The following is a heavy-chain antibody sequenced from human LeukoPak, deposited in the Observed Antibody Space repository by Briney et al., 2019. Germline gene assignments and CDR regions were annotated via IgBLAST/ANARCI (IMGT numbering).Heavy chain of an antibody. Sequence: GGSLRLSCAASGFTFSSYSMNWVRQAPGKGLEWVSSISSSSSYIYYADSVKGRFTISRDNAKNSLYLQMNSLRAEDTAVYYCARGSFRGAFDYWGQGTLVTVSS. D-gene: IGHD3-10*01. CDR3: ARGSFRGAFDY. CDR2: ISSSSSYI. V-gene: IGHV3-21*01. J-gene: IGHJ4*02. CDR1: GFTFSSYS.